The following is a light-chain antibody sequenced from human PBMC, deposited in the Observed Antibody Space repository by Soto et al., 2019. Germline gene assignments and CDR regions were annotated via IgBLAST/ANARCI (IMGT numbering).Light chain of an antibody. CDR3: QQSYSTWT. Sequence: DIQRTQSPSSLSASVGDRFTITCRASQSISSYLNWYQQKPGKSPKLLIYAASSLQSGVPSRFSGSGSGTDFTLTISSLQPEDFATYYCQQSYSTWTFGQGTKVEIK. CDR1: QSISSY. V-gene: IGKV1-39*01. CDR2: AAS. J-gene: IGKJ1*01.